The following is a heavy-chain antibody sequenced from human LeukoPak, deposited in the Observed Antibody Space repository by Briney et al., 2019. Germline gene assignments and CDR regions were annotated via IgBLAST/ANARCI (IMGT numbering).Heavy chain of an antibody. V-gene: IGHV1-8*01. CDR1: GFRFTSYD. CDR2: MNPNNGNT. J-gene: IGHJ5*02. D-gene: IGHD3-10*01. CDR3: VRDGEGVAISVNYWFDP. Sequence: GASVTVSCKASGFRFTSYDINWVRQASGQGFEWMGWMNPNNGNTGYAQKFQGRVTMTRDTSISTAYMELRDLTSEDTAVYYCVRDGEGVAISVNYWFDPWGQGTLVTVSS.